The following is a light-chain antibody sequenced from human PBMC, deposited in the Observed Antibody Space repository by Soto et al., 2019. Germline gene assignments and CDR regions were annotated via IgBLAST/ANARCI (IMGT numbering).Light chain of an antibody. V-gene: IGKV3-20*01. CDR3: QQYDAWPLT. J-gene: IGKJ4*01. CDR2: GAS. CDR1: QSVSNNY. Sequence: IVLTQSPVTLSLSPGARATLYCRASQSVSNNYLAWYQQKPGQAPRLLIYGASNRATGIPDRFSGSGSGTDFTLTISRLEPEDFAVYYCQQYDAWPLTFGGGTKVDVK.